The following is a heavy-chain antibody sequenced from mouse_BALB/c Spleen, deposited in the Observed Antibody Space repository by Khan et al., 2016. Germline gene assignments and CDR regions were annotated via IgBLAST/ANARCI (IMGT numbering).Heavy chain of an antibody. J-gene: IGHJ2*01. Sequence: QVQLQQPGPELVKPGASVRISCKASGYTFTSYYIHWVKQRPGQGLEWIGWIYPGNVNTKYNEKFKGKATLTADKSSSTAYMQLSSLTSEDSAVYFCAIYYGNYFDYWGQGTTLTVSS. CDR3: AIYYGNYFDY. CDR2: IYPGNVNT. D-gene: IGHD2-1*01. V-gene: IGHV1S56*01. CDR1: GYTFTSYY.